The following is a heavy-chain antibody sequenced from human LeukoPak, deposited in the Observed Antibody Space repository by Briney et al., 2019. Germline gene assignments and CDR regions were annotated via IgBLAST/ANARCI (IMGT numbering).Heavy chain of an antibody. CDR1: GFTFSSYW. J-gene: IGHJ6*02. V-gene: IGHV3-74*01. CDR2: INTDGRTT. CDR3: ARDRYYGMDV. Sequence: GGSLRLSCAASGFTFSSYWMHWVRHAPGKGLVWVSRINTDGRTTIYADSVRGRFTISRDNAKNTLYLQMNSLRAEDTALYYCARDRYYGMDVWGQGTTVTVSS.